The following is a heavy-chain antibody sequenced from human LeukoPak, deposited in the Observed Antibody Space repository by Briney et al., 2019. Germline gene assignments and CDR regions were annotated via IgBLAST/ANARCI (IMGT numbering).Heavy chain of an antibody. V-gene: IGHV3-30*02. J-gene: IGHJ4*02. CDR3: AKGAFVLEQQLVDY. Sequence: GGSLRLSCAASGFTFSFYAMHWVRQGPGKGLEWVSFIRNDGGNKYDADSVKGRFTISRDNSKNTLYLQMNSLRAEDTAVYYCAKGAFVLEQQLVDYWGQGTLVTVSS. D-gene: IGHD6-13*01. CDR1: GFTFSFYA. CDR2: IRNDGGNK.